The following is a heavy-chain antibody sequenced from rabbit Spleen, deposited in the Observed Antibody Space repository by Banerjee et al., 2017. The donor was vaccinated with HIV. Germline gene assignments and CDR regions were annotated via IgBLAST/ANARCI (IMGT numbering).Heavy chain of an antibody. J-gene: IGHJ2*01. CDR2: IDTNDGDT. CDR1: GFSFNSGYD. V-gene: IGHV1S40*01. Sequence: QSLEESGGGLVKPGASLTLTCKASGFSFNSGYDMCWVRQAPGKGLEWIACIDTNDGDTDYANWPKGRFTISKTSSTTVTLQMTSLTAADTATYFCARNYVNAFDPWGPGTLVTVS. CDR3: ARNYVNAFDP. D-gene: IGHD1-1*01.